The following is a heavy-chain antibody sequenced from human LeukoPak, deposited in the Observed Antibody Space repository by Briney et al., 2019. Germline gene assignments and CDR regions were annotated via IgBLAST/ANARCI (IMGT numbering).Heavy chain of an antibody. CDR2: IDWDDDK. V-gene: IGHV2-70*11. D-gene: IGHD3-22*01. J-gene: IGHJ3*02. CDR3: ARIRYYYDSSGYLLGAFDI. Sequence: ESGPTLVNPTQTLTLTCTFSGFSLSTSGMCVSWIRQPPGKALEWLARIDWDDDKYYSTSLKTRLTISKDTSKNQVVLTMTNMDPVDTATYYCARIRYYYDSSGYLLGAFDIWGQGTMVTVSS. CDR1: GFSLSTSGMC.